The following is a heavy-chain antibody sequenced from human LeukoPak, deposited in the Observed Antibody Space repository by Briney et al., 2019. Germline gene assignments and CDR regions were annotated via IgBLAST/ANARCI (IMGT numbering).Heavy chain of an antibody. D-gene: IGHD3-22*01. J-gene: IGHJ4*02. V-gene: IGHV1-18*01. Sequence: ASVKVSCKASGYTFTSYGISWVRQAPGQGLEWMGWISAYNGNTNYAQKLQGRDTMTTDTSTSTAYMELRSLRSDDTAVYYCARAARGYYDSSGYYGYWGQGTLVTVSS. CDR1: GYTFTSYG. CDR2: ISAYNGNT. CDR3: ARAARGYYDSSGYYGY.